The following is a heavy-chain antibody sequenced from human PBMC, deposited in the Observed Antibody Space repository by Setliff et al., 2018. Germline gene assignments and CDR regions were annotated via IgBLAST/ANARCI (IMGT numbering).Heavy chain of an antibody. CDR2: IYYTGNT. V-gene: IGHV4-39*01. CDR1: GGSITSSSYY. D-gene: IGHD3-22*01. CDR3: ARGSYYDSSGYSPDFFDY. J-gene: IGHJ4*02. Sequence: KASETLSLTCTVSGGSITSSSYYWGWLRQPPGKGPQWIGSIYYTGNTYYNPSLKSRVTISVDTSKNRFSLKLKSVTAADTAVFYCARGSYYDSSGYSPDFFDYWGRGTLVTVSS.